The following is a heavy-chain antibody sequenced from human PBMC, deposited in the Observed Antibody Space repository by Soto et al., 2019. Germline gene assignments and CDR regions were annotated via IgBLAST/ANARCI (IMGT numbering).Heavy chain of an antibody. D-gene: IGHD2-15*01. CDR2: IIPIFGTA. CDR1: GGTFSSYA. CDR3: ARDLDCSGGSCYDY. J-gene: IGHJ4*02. Sequence: SVDVSCKASGGTFSSYAISWVRQAPGQGLEWMGGIIPIFGTANYAQKFQGRVTITADESTSTAYMELSSLRSEDTAVYYCARDLDCSGGSCYDYWGQGTLVTVSS. V-gene: IGHV1-69*13.